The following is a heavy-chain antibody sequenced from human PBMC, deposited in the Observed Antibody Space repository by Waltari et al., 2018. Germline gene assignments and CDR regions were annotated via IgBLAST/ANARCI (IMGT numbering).Heavy chain of an antibody. CDR3: ARDRFGQVGAKNGMDV. CDR2: IYSGGST. CDR1: GFTVSSNY. J-gene: IGHJ6*02. V-gene: IGHV3-53*01. D-gene: IGHD1-26*01. Sequence: EVQLVESGGGLIQPGGSLRLSCAASGFTVSSNYMSWVRQDRGKGLEWVSVIYSGGSTYYADSVKGRFTISRDNSKNTLYLQMNSLRAEDTAVYYCARDRFGQVGAKNGMDVWGQGTTVTVSS.